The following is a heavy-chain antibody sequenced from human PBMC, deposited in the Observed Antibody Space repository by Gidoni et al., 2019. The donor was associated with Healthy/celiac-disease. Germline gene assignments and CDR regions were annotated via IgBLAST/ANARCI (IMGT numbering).Heavy chain of an antibody. CDR3: ASRFRYSPSAFDI. J-gene: IGHJ3*02. CDR2: INHSGST. V-gene: IGHV4-34*01. Sequence: QRLRSDPLLFRPPGDLTLAGRGYGGAFRGYYWSWIRQPPGKGLEWIGEINHSGSTNYNQSLKSRAPISVDTSNTHFPLNLSSVTAAATALYPCASRFRYSPSAFDIWVQLTMVTVSS. CDR1: GGAFRGYY. D-gene: IGHD2-15*01.